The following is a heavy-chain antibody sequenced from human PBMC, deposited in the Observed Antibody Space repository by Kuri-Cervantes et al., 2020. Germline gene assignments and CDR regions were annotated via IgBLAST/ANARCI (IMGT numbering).Heavy chain of an antibody. J-gene: IGHJ3*02. CDR2: IIPIFGTA. V-gene: IGHV1-69*13. CDR1: GGTFSSYA. Sequence: SVKVSCKASGGTFSSYAISWVRQAPGQGLEWMGGIIPIFGTANYAQKFQGRVTITADESTSTAYMELSSLRSEDTAVYYCAREAFHSSSWHKSDDAFDIWSQGTMVTVSS. D-gene: IGHD6-13*01. CDR3: AREAFHSSSWHKSDDAFDI.